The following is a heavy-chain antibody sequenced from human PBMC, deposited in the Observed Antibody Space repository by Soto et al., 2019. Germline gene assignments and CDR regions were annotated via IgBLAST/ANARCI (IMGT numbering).Heavy chain of an antibody. CDR3: ARVLPPVYYYDSSGYYFDY. V-gene: IGHV3-7*05. D-gene: IGHD3-22*01. CDR2: IKQDGSEK. Sequence: GGSLRLSCAASGFTFSSYWMSWVRQAPGKGLEWVANIKQDGSEKYYVDSVKGRFTISRDNAKNSLYVQMNSLRAEDTAVYYCARVLPPVYYYDSSGYYFDYWGQGTLVTVSS. CDR1: GFTFSSYW. J-gene: IGHJ4*02.